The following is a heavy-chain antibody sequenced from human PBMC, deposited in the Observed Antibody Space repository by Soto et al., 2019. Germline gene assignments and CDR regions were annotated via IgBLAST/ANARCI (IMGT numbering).Heavy chain of an antibody. CDR3: ARDTRDPSYGMDV. V-gene: IGHV1-69*13. CDR2: IIPIFGTA. CDR1: GGTFSSYA. Sequence: SVKVSCKASGGTFSSYAISWVRQAPGQGLEWMGGIIPIFGTANYAQKFQGRVTITADESTSTAYMELSSLRSEDTAAYYCARDTRDPSYGMDVWGQGTTVTVSS. J-gene: IGHJ6*02.